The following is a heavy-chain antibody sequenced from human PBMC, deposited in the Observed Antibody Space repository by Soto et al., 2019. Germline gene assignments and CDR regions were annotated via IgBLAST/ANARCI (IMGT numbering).Heavy chain of an antibody. V-gene: IGHV1-18*01. D-gene: IGHD6-13*01. CDR3: ARDPSSSSWHIYYYMDV. Sequence: ASVKVSCKASGYTFTSYGISWVRQAPGQGLEWMGWISAYNGNTNYAQKLQGRVTMTTDTSTSTAYMELRSLRSDDTAVYYCARDPSSSSWHIYYYMDVWGKGTTVTVSS. CDR2: ISAYNGNT. J-gene: IGHJ6*03. CDR1: GYTFTSYG.